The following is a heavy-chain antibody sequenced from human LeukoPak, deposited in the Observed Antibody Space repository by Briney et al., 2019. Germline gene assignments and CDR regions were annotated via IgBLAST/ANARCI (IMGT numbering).Heavy chain of an antibody. CDR3: ARGRLILRYFLGAFDI. CDR1: GGPFSGYY. CDR2: FNHSGST. V-gene: IGHV4-34*01. J-gene: IGHJ3*02. D-gene: IGHD3-9*01. Sequence: SETLSLTCAVYGGPFSGYYWRWIRHPPGKGLEWIGEFNHSGSTNYNPSLKSRVTISVDTSKNHFSLKLSSVTAADTAVYYCARGRLILRYFLGAFDIWGQGTMVTVSS.